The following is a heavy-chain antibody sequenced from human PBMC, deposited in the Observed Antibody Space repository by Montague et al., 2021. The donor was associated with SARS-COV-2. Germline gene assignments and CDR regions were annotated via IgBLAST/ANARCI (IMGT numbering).Heavy chain of an antibody. CDR1: GFSLSTSGMC. J-gene: IGHJ4*02. CDR2: IDWDDDK. V-gene: IGHV2-70*11. CDR3: ARTTYDILTGTPSAFDY. Sequence: PALVKPTQTLTLTCTFSGFSLSTSGMCVSWIRQPPGEALEWLARIDWDDDKYYSTSLKTRLTISKDTSKHQVVLTMTNMDPVDTATYYCARTTYDILTGTPSAFDYWGQGTLVTVSS. D-gene: IGHD3-9*01.